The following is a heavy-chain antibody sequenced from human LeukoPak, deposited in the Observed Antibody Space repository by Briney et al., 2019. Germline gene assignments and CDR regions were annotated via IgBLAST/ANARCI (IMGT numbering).Heavy chain of an antibody. D-gene: IGHD6-13*01. CDR3: ARWGYTSSWFSGFDP. V-gene: IGHV3-74*01. J-gene: IGHJ5*02. Sequence: RGSLRLSCSASGFTFSSSWMHWVRQAPGKGLVWVSRINSDGSSITYADSVKGRFTISRDNAKNTLYLQMNSLRAEDTAVYYCARWGYTSSWFSGFDPWGQGTLVTVSS. CDR1: GFTFSSSW. CDR2: INSDGSSI.